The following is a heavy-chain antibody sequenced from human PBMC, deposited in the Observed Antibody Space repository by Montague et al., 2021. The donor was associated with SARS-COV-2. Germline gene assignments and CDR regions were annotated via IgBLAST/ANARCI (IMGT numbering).Heavy chain of an antibody. CDR3: AARGFGESNGDLFDY. V-gene: IGHV1-58*02. CDR2: IVVGSGNT. Sequence: SVKVSCKASGFTFTSSAMQWVRQARGQRLEWIGWIVVGSGNTNYAQKFQEGVTITRDMSTSTAYMELSSLRSEDTAVYYCAARGFGESNGDLFDYWGQGTLVTVSS. D-gene: IGHD3-10*01. J-gene: IGHJ4*02. CDR1: GFTFTSSA.